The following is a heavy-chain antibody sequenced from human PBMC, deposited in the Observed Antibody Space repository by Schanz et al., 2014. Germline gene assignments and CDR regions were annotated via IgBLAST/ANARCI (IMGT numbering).Heavy chain of an antibody. CDR1: GFTFRSYA. CDR3: ARAQGVIRLYYGVDV. D-gene: IGHD3-10*01. J-gene: IGHJ6*02. Sequence: EVQLLESGGGLVQPGGSLRLSCIGSGFTFRSYAMHWVRQAPGKGLEWVSTIYSSGSTYYADSVRGRFTISRDNSMNTVYLQMNSLRSDDAAVYYCARAQGVIRLYYGVDVWGQGTTVTVSS. CDR2: IYSSGST. V-gene: IGHV3-23*05.